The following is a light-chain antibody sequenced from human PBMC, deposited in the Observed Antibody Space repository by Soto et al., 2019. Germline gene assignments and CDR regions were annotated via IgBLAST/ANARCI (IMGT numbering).Light chain of an antibody. Sequence: QSVLTQPASVSGSPGQSITIFCTGTSSDVGGYNYVSWYQQHPGKAPKLMIYAVTNRPSGVSNRFSGSKSGNTASLTISGLQREDEADYYCSSYTKNSPYVFGTGTKVTVL. J-gene: IGLJ1*01. CDR3: SSYTKNSPYV. CDR2: AVT. V-gene: IGLV2-14*01. CDR1: SSDVGGYNY.